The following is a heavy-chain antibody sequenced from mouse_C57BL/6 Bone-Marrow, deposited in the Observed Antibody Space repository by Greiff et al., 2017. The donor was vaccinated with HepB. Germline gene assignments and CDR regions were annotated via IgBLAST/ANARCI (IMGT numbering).Heavy chain of an antibody. CDR2: IDPEDGET. Sequence: VQLKESGAELVKPGASVKLSCTASGFNIKDYYMHWVKQRTKQGLEWIGRIDPEDGETKYAPKFQGKATITADTSSNTAYLQLSSLTSEDTAVYYCARPSFYDYLFAYWGQGTLVTVSA. CDR3: ARPSFYDYLFAY. J-gene: IGHJ3*01. V-gene: IGHV14-2*01. D-gene: IGHD2-4*01. CDR1: GFNIKDYY.